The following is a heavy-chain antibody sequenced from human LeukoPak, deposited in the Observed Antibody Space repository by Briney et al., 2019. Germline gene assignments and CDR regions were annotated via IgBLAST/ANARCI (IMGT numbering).Heavy chain of an antibody. CDR3: ARVPPLRLLEWYRDY. D-gene: IGHD3-3*01. CDR1: GGSISSADYY. Sequence: PSQTLSLTCTVSGGSISSADYYWSWIRQPPGKGLEWIGYIYYSGSTNYNPSLKSRITMSLDTSKNQFSLKLSSVTAADTAMYYCARVPPLRLLEWYRDYWGQGTLVTVSS. J-gene: IGHJ4*02. CDR2: IYYSGST. V-gene: IGHV4-30-4*08.